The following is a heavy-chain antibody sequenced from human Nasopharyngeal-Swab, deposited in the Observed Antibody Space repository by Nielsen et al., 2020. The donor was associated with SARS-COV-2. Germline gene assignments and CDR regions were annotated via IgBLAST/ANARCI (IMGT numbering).Heavy chain of an antibody. CDR1: GSSFANYW. J-gene: IGHJ5*02. Sequence: GESLKISCTGFGSSFANYWIGWVRQMPGKGLEWMGSIYPGNSDTRYSPAFHGRVTMSADKSINTAYLQWTSLRASDTAVYYCARRAARDGYNYEVDPWGQGTRVTVSS. V-gene: IGHV5-51*01. D-gene: IGHD5-24*01. CDR2: IYPGNSDT. CDR3: ARRAARDGYNYEVDP.